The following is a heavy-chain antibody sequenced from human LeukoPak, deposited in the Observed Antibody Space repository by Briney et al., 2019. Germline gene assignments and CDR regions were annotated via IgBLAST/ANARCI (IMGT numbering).Heavy chain of an antibody. Sequence: PSETLSLTCTVSGGSITSYYWSWIRQPPGKGLEWIGYIYTSGSTKYNPSLKSRATISVDTSKNQFSLKLSSVTAADTAVYYCARRGIEAPWFDPWGQGTLVTVSS. J-gene: IGHJ5*02. CDR1: GGSITSYY. CDR3: ARRGIEAPWFDP. D-gene: IGHD3-16*01. V-gene: IGHV4-4*09. CDR2: IYTSGST.